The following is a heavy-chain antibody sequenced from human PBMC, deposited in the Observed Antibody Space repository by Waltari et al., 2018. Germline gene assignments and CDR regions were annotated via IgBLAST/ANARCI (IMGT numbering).Heavy chain of an antibody. Sequence: QVQLQESGPGLVKPSETLSLTCTVSGGSISSYYWSWIRQPPGKGLEWIGYIYYSGSTNYNPSLKSRVTISVDTSKNQFSLKLSSVTAADTAVYYCARALTIFGVAYAFDIWGQGTMVTVSS. D-gene: IGHD3-3*01. CDR1: GGSISSYY. CDR2: IYYSGST. V-gene: IGHV4-59*01. CDR3: ARALTIFGVAYAFDI. J-gene: IGHJ3*02.